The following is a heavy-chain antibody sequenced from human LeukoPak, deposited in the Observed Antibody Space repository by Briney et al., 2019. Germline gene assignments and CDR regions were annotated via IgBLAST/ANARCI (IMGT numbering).Heavy chain of an antibody. J-gene: IGHJ3*02. CDR2: IYYSGST. CDR1: GGSVSSGSYY. CDR3: ARDMTPNDALDI. Sequence: SETLSLTCTVSGGSVSSGSYYWSWVRQPPGKGLEWLGYIYYSGSTNYNPSLKSRVTISVDTSKNQFSLKLSSVTAADTAVYYCARDMTPNDALDIWGQGTMVTVSS. V-gene: IGHV4-61*01.